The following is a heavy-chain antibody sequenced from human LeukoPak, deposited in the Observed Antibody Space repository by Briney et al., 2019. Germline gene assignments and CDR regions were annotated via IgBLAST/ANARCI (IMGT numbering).Heavy chain of an antibody. D-gene: IGHD3-3*01. CDR1: GFTFSRYA. Sequence: GGSLRLSCAASGFTFSRYAMSWVRQAPGKGLEWVSTVSDSGSSTYYADSVKGRVTISRDNSENTLYLQMNSLRAEDTAVYYCARNIRFLEYWGQGTLVTVSS. J-gene: IGHJ4*02. CDR2: VSDSGSST. CDR3: ARNIRFLEY. V-gene: IGHV3-23*01.